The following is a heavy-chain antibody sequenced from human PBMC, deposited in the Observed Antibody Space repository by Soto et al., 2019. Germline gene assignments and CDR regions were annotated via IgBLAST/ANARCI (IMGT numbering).Heavy chain of an antibody. CDR3: ARAGGAMFFGLFDY. CDR2: IWYDGSNK. J-gene: IGHJ4*02. D-gene: IGHD3-16*01. V-gene: IGHV3-33*01. Sequence: GGSLRLCCAASGFTFSSYGMHWVRQAPGKGLEWVAVIWYDGSNKYYADSVKGRFTISRDNSKNTLYLQMNSLRAEDTAVYYCARAGGAMFFGLFDYWGQGTLVTVS. CDR1: GFTFSSYG.